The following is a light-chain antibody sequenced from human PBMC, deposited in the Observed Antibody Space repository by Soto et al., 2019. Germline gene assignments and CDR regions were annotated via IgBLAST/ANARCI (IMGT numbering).Light chain of an antibody. J-gene: IGKJ1*01. Sequence: EIVLTQSPGTLSLSPGERATLSCRASQSVSSTYLAWYQQKPGQAPRLLIYGASSRATGIPDRFSGSGSGTDFTLTISRLESEDFAVYYCQYVGSSRRWSFGQGTKVEIK. V-gene: IGKV3-20*01. CDR2: GAS. CDR1: QSVSSTY. CDR3: QYVGSSRRWS.